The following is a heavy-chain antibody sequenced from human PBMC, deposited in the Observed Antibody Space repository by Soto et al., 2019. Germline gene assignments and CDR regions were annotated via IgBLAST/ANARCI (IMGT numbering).Heavy chain of an antibody. D-gene: IGHD3-22*01. CDR2: ISGSGGST. Sequence: GGSLRLSCAASGFPFSSYAMSWVRTAPGKGLEWVSAISGSGGSTYYADSVKGRFTISRDNSKNTLYLQMNSLRAEDTAGYYCAKDKARSPSSGYDYWGPGTLGTV. V-gene: IGHV3-23*01. CDR1: GFPFSSYA. CDR3: AKDKARSPSSGYDY. J-gene: IGHJ4*02.